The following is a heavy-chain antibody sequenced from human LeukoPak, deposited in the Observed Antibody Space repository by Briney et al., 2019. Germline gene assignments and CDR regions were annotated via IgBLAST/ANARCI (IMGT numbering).Heavy chain of an antibody. CDR1: GGSLSSYY. CDR2: IYFSGST. Sequence: SETLSLTCTVSGGSLSSYYWSWIRQPPGKGLEGIGYIYFSGSTNYNPSLKSRVTISVDTSKNQFSLKVSSVTAADTAVYYCARADNWNDVPFEYWGQGTLVTVSS. V-gene: IGHV4-59*08. J-gene: IGHJ4*02. D-gene: IGHD1-1*01. CDR3: ARADNWNDVPFEY.